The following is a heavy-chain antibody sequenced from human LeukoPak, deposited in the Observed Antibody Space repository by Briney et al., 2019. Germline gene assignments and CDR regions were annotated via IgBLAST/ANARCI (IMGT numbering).Heavy chain of an antibody. CDR2: FHQSVST. CDR3: ACHSGWSGPSE. Sequence: GSLRLSCGTSGFTFSNYWMSWVRQPPGKGLEYIGEFHQSVSTNYNPSLKSRLTISVDKSKNQFSLKLSSVTAADTAVYYCACHSGWSGPSEWGQGTLVTVSS. V-gene: IGHV4-4*02. CDR1: GFTFSNYW. D-gene: IGHD6-19*01. J-gene: IGHJ4*02.